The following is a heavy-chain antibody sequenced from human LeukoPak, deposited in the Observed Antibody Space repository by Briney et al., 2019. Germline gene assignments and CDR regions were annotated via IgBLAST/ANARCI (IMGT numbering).Heavy chain of an antibody. CDR2: INPNSGGT. V-gene: IGHV1-2*02. J-gene: IGHJ4*02. Sequence: ASVKVSCKASGYTFTGYYMHWVRQAPGQGLEWMGWINPNSGGTNYAQKFQGRVTMTRDTSISTAYMELSRLGSDDTAVYYCARGYCSSTSCYAVDYWGQGTLVTVSS. CDR1: GYTFTGYY. CDR3: ARGYCSSTSCYAVDY. D-gene: IGHD2-2*01.